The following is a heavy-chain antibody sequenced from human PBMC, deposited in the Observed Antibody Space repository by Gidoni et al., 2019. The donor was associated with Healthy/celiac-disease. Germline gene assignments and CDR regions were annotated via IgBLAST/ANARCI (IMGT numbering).Heavy chain of an antibody. CDR3: AGIAVAFDY. CDR1: GGSISSINW. J-gene: IGHJ4*02. CDR2: IYHSGGT. Sequence: QVQLQESGPGLVKPSGTLSLTCACSGGSISSINWWSWVRQPTGKGLEWIGEIYHSGGTNSNPSLKSRVTTSVDNSKNQFSLKLSSVPAADTAVYYCAGIAVAFDYWGQGTLVTVSS. V-gene: IGHV4-4*02. D-gene: IGHD6-19*01.